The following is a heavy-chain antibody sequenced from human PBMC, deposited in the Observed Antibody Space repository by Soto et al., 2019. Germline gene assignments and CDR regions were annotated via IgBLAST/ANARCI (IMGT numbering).Heavy chain of an antibody. CDR1: GGSINSYY. CDR2: IYSGGST. Sequence: QVQLQESGPGLVKPSETLSLTCTVSGGSINSYYWSWIRQPAGKGLEWLGRIYSGGSTNYNPSLKSRLTVSVDTSENQFSLKLTSVSAADTAVYYCARGPGGFGDFSLDYWGQGTLVTVSS. J-gene: IGHJ4*02. CDR3: ARGPGGFGDFSLDY. D-gene: IGHD3-10*01. V-gene: IGHV4-4*07.